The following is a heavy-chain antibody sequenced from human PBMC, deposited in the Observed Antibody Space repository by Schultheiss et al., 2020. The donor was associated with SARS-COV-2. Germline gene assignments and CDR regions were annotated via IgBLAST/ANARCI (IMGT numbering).Heavy chain of an antibody. D-gene: IGHD2-2*02. J-gene: IGHJ4*02. CDR3: AKKVGRYQLLYTDFFGLSFDY. CDR1: GFTFSSYA. Sequence: GGSLRLSCAASGFTFSSYAMHWVRQAPGKGLEWVAVISYDGSNKYYADSVKGRFTISRDNSKNTLYLQMNSLRAEDTAVYYCAKKVGRYQLLYTDFFGLSFDYWGQGTLVTVSS. V-gene: IGHV3-30*04. CDR2: ISYDGSNK.